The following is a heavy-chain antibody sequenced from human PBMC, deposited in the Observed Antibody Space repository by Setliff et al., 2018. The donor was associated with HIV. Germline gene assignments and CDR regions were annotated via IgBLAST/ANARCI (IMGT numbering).Heavy chain of an antibody. CDR3: ARGRVDTTMVPPPC. D-gene: IGHD5-18*01. Sequence: GSLRLSCAASRFTFSSYSMHWVRQAPGKGLEWVSYISTSSSTIYYADSVKGRFTISRDNAKNSLYLQMNSLRAEDTAVYYRARGRVDTTMVPPPCWGQGTLVTVSS. CDR1: RFTFSSYS. CDR2: ISTSSSTI. V-gene: IGHV3-48*01. J-gene: IGHJ4*02.